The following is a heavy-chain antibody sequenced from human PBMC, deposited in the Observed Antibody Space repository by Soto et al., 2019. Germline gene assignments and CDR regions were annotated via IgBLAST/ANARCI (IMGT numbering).Heavy chain of an antibody. CDR1: GFIFRNYG. V-gene: IGHV3-30*03. CDR3: ARQVYSTFNLDY. J-gene: IGHJ4*01. Sequence: QVQLVEAGGYVVQPGRSLRLSCAASGFIFRNYGMHWVRQAPGKGLVWVAVISYDGSTEHYADSVKGRFSIARDNSNNTLHLQMNSLRVEDTAVYYCARQVYSTFNLDYWGHGTLVAVSS. CDR2: ISYDGSTE. D-gene: IGHD6-13*01.